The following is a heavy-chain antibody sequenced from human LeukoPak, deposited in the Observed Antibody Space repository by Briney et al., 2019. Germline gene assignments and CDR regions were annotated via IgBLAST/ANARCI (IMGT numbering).Heavy chain of an antibody. D-gene: IGHD4-17*01. CDR2: INTDGSRT. J-gene: IGHJ3*02. CDR1: GFTFSTYW. V-gene: IGHV3-74*01. Sequence: PGGSLRLSCAASGFTFSTYWMHWVRQAPGKGLVWVSRINTDGSRTSYADSVKGRFTISGDNAKNTLYLQMNSLRAEDMAVYHCAREGGDYDDAFDIWGQGTVVTVSS. CDR3: AREGGDYDDAFDI.